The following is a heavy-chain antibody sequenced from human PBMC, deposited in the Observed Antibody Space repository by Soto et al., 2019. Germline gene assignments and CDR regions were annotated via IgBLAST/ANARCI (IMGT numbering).Heavy chain of an antibody. J-gene: IGHJ6*02. CDR3: AKGDLFVGGTIYGMDV. CDR2: ISVSGGST. Sequence: PGGSLRLSCAVSLSSYCMTWVLQAPGEGLEWVAGISVSGGSTNYAVSVKGRFTISRDNDKNTVYLQMNSLRAEDTAVYYCAKGDLFVGGTIYGMDVWGQGTTVTVSS. V-gene: IGHV3-23*01. D-gene: IGHD3-16*01. CDR1: LSSYC.